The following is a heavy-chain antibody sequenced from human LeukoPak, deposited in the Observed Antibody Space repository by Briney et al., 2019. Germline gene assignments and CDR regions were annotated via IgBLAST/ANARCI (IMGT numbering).Heavy chain of an antibody. CDR2: ISGSGGST. CDR3: AKDQANYGGNSFDY. J-gene: IGHJ4*02. V-gene: IGHV3-23*01. CDR1: AFTFSSYA. Sequence: GGSLRLSCAASAFTFSSYAMSWVRQAPGKGLECVSVISGSGGSTYYADSVKGRFTISRDNSQNTLYLQMNNLRAEDRAVYYCAKDQANYGGNSFDYWGQGTLVTVSS. D-gene: IGHD4-23*01.